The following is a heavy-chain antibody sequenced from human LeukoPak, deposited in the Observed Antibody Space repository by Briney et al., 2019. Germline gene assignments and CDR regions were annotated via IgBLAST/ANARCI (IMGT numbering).Heavy chain of an antibody. CDR1: GFTFSSYA. D-gene: IGHD5-18*01. J-gene: IGHJ4*02. CDR2: ISGSGGST. V-gene: IGHV3-23*01. Sequence: GGSLRLSCAASGFTFSSYAMSWVRQAPGKGLEWVSAISGSGGSTYYADSVKGRFTIPRDNSKNTLYLQMNSLRAEDTAVYYCAKHIYDVDTAGDYWGQGTLVTVSS. CDR3: AKHIYDVDTAGDY.